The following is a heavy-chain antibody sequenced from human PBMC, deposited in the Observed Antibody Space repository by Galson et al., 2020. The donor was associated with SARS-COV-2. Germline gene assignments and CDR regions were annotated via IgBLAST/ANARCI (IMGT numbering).Heavy chain of an antibody. CDR2: ISWNSGSI. J-gene: IGHJ4*02. Sequence: GGSLRLSCAASGFTFDDYAMHWVRQAPGKGLEWVSGISWNSGSIGYADSVKGRFTISRDNAKNSLYLQMNSLRAEDTALYYCAKDQDSSGYYSFSYWGQGTLVTVSS. D-gene: IGHD3-22*01. CDR1: GFTFDDYA. V-gene: IGHV3-9*01. CDR3: AKDQDSSGYYSFSY.